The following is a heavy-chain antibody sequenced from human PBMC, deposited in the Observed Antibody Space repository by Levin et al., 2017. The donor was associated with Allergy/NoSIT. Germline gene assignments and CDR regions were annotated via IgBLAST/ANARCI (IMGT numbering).Heavy chain of an antibody. CDR1: GFTFSNYG. V-gene: IGHV3-30*18. CDR2: ISHDGNNK. CDR3: AKDSSWLNWFVDL. D-gene: IGHD6-19*01. Sequence: GGSLRLSCAASGFTFSNYGMHWARQAPGKGLEWVAIISHDGNNKYYVDSVKGRFTIFRDNSKNTVYLQMNSLRAEDTAVYYCAKDSSWLNWFVDLWGRGTLVAVSS. J-gene: IGHJ2*01.